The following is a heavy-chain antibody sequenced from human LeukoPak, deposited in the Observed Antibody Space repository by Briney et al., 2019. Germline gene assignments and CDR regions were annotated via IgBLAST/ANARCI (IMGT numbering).Heavy chain of an antibody. D-gene: IGHD2-2*03. CDR2: INLNSGGT. CDR1: GYTFTGYY. CDR3: ASGYCSSTSCSLTYYYYGMDV. V-gene: IGHV1-2*02. Sequence: ASVKVSCKASGYTFTGYYMHWVRQAPGQGLEWMGCINLNSGGTNYAQKFQGRVTMTRDTSISTAYMELSRLRSDDTAVYYCASGYCSSTSCSLTYYYYGMDVWGQGTTVTVSS. J-gene: IGHJ6*02.